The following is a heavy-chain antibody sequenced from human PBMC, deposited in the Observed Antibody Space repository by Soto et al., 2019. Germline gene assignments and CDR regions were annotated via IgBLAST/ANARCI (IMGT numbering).Heavy chain of an antibody. Sequence: GGSLRLSCGTSGFTFSSYGMHWVRQAPGKGLEWVAVIWYDGSNKYYADSVKGRFTISRDNSKNTLYLQMNSLRAEDTAVYYCARAYSSSWSYWYFDLWGRGTLVTVS. CDR1: GFTFSSYG. CDR2: IWYDGSNK. J-gene: IGHJ2*01. D-gene: IGHD6-13*01. CDR3: ARAYSSSWSYWYFDL. V-gene: IGHV3-33*01.